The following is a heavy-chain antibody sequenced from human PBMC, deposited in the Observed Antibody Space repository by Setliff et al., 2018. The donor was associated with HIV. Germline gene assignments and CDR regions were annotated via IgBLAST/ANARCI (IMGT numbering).Heavy chain of an antibody. CDR2: MYYSGSA. D-gene: IGHD3-22*01. CDR1: GGSISSYY. V-gene: IGHV4-59*01. CDR3: ARDRPDLYYDSSGDTFDI. Sequence: SETLSLTCTVSGGSISSYYWSWIRQPPGKGLEWIGYMYYSGSANYNPSLKSRVTMSVDPSKNQFSLKLSSVTAADTAVYYCARDRPDLYYDSSGDTFDIWGQGTMVTVSS. J-gene: IGHJ3*02.